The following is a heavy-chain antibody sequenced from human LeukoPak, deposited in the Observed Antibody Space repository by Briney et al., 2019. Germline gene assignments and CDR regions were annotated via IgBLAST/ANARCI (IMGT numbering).Heavy chain of an antibody. CDR2: IYYSGST. V-gene: IGHV4-59*08. CDR3: ARLSYDSSGTRELPLMLFDI. D-gene: IGHD3-22*01. CDR1: GGSLSSYY. J-gene: IGHJ3*02. Sequence: SETLSLTCTVSGGSLSSYYRSWIRQPPGEGLGWIGYIYYSGSTNYNTSLTSRVTISVDTSKNQFSLKLSSVTAADTAVYYCARLSYDSSGTRELPLMLFDIWGQGTMVTVSS.